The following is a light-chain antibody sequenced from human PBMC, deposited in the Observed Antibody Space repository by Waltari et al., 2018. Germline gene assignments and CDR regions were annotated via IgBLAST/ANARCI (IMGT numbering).Light chain of an antibody. CDR2: DIY. Sequence: QSALTQPRSVSGSPGQSVTMSCTGTSSDIGDYEYVSWYQQHPGKAPKLIIHDIYRRPSGVPGRFSASKSGNTASRTISGLQSDDEADDYCCSYTGRKTWVCGGGTKVTVL. CDR3: CSYTGRKTWV. V-gene: IGLV2-11*01. CDR1: SSDIGDYEY. J-gene: IGLJ3*02.